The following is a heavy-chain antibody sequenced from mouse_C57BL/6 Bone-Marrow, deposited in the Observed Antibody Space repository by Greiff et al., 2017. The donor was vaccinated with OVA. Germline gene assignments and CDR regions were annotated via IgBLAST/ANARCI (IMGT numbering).Heavy chain of an antibody. V-gene: IGHV14-2*01. CDR3: AAGGGSSYYYAVDD. Sequence: VQLQQSGAELVKPGASVKLSCTASGFNIKDYSMHWVKQRPEQGLEWIGRIDPEGGETKYAPKFKGKATMTADKSSNTAYLQISSLQSQDTAIYYYAAGGGSSYYYAVDDWGQGTAVTVSS. D-gene: IGHD1-1*01. CDR1: GFNIKDYS. J-gene: IGHJ4*01. CDR2: IDPEGGET.